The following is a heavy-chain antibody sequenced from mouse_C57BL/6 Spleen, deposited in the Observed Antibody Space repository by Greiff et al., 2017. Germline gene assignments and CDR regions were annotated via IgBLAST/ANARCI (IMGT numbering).Heavy chain of an antibody. V-gene: IGHV1-80*01. CDR3: ARSFITTVVNWYFDV. D-gene: IGHD1-1*01. Sequence: QVQLQPSGAELVKPGASVKISCKASGYAFSSYWMNWVKQRPGKGLEWIGQIYPGDGDTNYNGKFKGKATLTADKSSSTAYMQLSSLTSEDSAVYFCARSFITTVVNWYFDVWGTGTTVTVSS. CDR1: GYAFSSYW. J-gene: IGHJ1*03. CDR2: IYPGDGDT.